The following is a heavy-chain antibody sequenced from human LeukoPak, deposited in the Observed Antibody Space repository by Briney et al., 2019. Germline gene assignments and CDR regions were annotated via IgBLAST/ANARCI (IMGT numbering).Heavy chain of an antibody. D-gene: IGHD3-22*01. CDR2: IYPGDSDT. CDR3: ARRDYYDSSGYYIPYFDY. V-gene: IGHV5-51*01. CDR1: GYSFTSYW. J-gene: IGHJ4*02. Sequence: GESLKISCKGSGYSFTSYWIGWVRQVPGKGLEWMGIIYPGDSDTRYSPSFQGQVTISADKSISTAYLQWSSLKASDTAMYYCARRDYYDSSGYYIPYFDYWGQGTLVTVSS.